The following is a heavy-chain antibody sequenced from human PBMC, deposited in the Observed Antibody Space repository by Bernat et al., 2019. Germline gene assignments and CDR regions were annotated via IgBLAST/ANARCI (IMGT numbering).Heavy chain of an antibody. V-gene: IGHV3-21*01. D-gene: IGHD3-9*01. J-gene: IGHJ2*01. CDR3: ARDSQYTKLRYFDWLSPTYWYFDL. CDR1: GFTFSSYS. Sequence: EVQLVESGGGLVKPGGSLRLSCAASGFTFSSYSMNWVRQAPGKGLEWVSSISSSSSSYIYYADSVKGRFTISRDNAKNSLYLQMNSLRAEDTAVYYCARDSQYTKLRYFDWLSPTYWYFDLWGRGTLVTVSS. CDR2: ISSSSSSYI.